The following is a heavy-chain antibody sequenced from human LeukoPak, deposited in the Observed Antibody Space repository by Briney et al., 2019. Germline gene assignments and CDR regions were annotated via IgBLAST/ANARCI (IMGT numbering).Heavy chain of an antibody. CDR1: GFTFSSYS. J-gene: IGHJ4*02. V-gene: IGHV3-21*01. CDR3: AREVGTYYDSSGYYGPFDY. Sequence: GGSLRLSCAASGFTFSSYSMNWVRQAPGKGLEWVSSISSSSSYINYADSVKGRFTISRDNAKNSLYLQMNSLRAEDTAVYYCAREVGTYYDSSGYYGPFDYWGQGTLVTVSS. D-gene: IGHD3-22*01. CDR2: ISSSSSYI.